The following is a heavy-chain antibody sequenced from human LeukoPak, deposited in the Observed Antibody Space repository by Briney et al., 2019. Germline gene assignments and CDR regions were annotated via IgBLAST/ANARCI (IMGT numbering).Heavy chain of an antibody. V-gene: IGHV1-69*13. CDR2: IIPIFGTA. CDR3: ARGRDYDFWSGYYKSHWFDP. D-gene: IGHD3-3*01. J-gene: IGHJ5*02. CDR1: GGTFSSYA. Sequence: GASVKVSCTASGGTFSSYAISWVRQAPGQGLEWMGGIIPIFGTANYAQKFQGRVTITADESTSTAYMELSSLRSEDTAVYYCARGRDYDFWSGYYKSHWFDPWGQGTLVTVSS.